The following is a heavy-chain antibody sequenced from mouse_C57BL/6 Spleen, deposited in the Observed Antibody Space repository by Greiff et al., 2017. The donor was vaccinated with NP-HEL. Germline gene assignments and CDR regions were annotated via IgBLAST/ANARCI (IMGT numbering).Heavy chain of an antibody. J-gene: IGHJ4*01. CDR1: GYSITSGYY. CDR2: ISYDGSN. D-gene: IGHD2-4*01. V-gene: IGHV3-6*01. CDR3: ARDFGYDYDVFAMDY. Sequence: VQLKESGPGLVKPSQSLSLTCSVTGYSITSGYYWNWIRQFPGNKLEWMGYISYDGSNNYNPSLKNRISITRDTSKNQFFLKLNSVTTEDTATYYCARDFGYDYDVFAMDYWGQGTSVTVSS.